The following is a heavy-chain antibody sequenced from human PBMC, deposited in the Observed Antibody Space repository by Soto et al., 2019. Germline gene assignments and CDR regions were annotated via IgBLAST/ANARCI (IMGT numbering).Heavy chain of an antibody. J-gene: IGHJ4*02. V-gene: IGHV4-59*01. CDR1: GGSISSYY. Sequence: SETLSLTCTVSGGSISSYYWSWFRQPPGKGLEWIGYIYYSGSTNYNPSLKSRVTISVDTSKNQFFLMLSSVTAADTAVYYCARVDTMVRGVIITKFDYWGQGTLVTVS. D-gene: IGHD3-10*01. CDR2: IYYSGST. CDR3: ARVDTMVRGVIITKFDY.